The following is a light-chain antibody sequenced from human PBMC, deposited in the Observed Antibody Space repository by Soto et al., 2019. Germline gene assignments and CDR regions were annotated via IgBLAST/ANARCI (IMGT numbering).Light chain of an antibody. J-gene: IGKJ1*01. V-gene: IGKV3-15*01. CDR1: ESVSTN. Sequence: EIEMTQYPAPLSLAPGERVTLSCRASESVSTNLAWYQQKAGQAPRLLIYDASTRATGIPARFSGSGSGTEFTLTISGLQSEDFAVDYCQQYSIWRTFGQGTKGEIK. CDR3: QQYSIWRT. CDR2: DAS.